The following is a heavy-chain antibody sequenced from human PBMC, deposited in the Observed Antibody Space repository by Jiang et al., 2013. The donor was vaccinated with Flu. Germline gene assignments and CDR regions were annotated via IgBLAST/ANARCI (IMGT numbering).Heavy chain of an antibody. CDR3: ARDSSYYERSGYTFAHNYGMDV. V-gene: IGHV1-18*01. CDR1: GYTFGGYG. D-gene: IGHD3-22*01. J-gene: IGHJ6*02. Sequence: GAEVKKPGASVKVSCKASGYTFGGYGISWVRQAPGQGLEWMGWIGAYNGNTNYAQKFQGRVTMTTDTSTSTAYMEVRSLRSDDTAIYYCARDSSYYERSGYTFAHNYGMDVWGEGTTVTVSS. CDR2: IGAYNGNT.